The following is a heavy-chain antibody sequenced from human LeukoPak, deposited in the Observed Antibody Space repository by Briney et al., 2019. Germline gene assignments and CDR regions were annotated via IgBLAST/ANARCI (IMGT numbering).Heavy chain of an antibody. J-gene: IGHJ3*02. D-gene: IGHD2-2*01. CDR2: ISGSGGST. V-gene: IGHV3-23*01. CDR3: AKEAYCSSTSCAQGGAIDI. Sequence: GGSLRLSCAASGCTFRSYAMSWVRQAPGKGLEWVSVISGSGGSTYYADSVKGRFTISRDNSKNTLYLQMNSLRAEDTAVYYCAKEAYCSSTSCAQGGAIDIWGQGTMVTVSS. CDR1: GCTFRSYA.